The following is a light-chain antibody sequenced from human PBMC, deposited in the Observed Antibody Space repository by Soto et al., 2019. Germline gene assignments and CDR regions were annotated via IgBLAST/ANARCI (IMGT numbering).Light chain of an antibody. V-gene: IGKV3-15*01. Sequence: EIVMTQSPANLSVSPGERATLSCRASQSVSSNLAWYQQKPGQGPRLLIYGASTRATSIPARFSGSGSGTEFTFTISSLQSEDFAVYYCQQYNKWPPYTFGQGTKLEIK. CDR3: QQYNKWPPYT. J-gene: IGKJ2*01. CDR1: QSVSSN. CDR2: GAS.